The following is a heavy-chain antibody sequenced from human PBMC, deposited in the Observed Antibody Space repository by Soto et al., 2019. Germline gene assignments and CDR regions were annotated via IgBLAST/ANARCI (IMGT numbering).Heavy chain of an antibody. V-gene: IGHV4-39*01. Sequence: SETLSLTCTVSCGAINSTVYYWGWIRQPPGKGLEWIGSSNYGGPTYYSPSLQSRVTISLDTAKNHFSLNLRSVTAADTAVYYCARHGAYSTSVYYYYGMDVWGQGTTVTV. J-gene: IGHJ6*02. D-gene: IGHD6-13*01. CDR2: SNYGGPT. CDR1: CGAINSTVYY. CDR3: ARHGAYSTSVYYYYGMDV.